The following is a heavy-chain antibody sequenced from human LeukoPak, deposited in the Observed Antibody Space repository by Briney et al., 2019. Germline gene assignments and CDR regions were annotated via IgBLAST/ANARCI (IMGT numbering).Heavy chain of an antibody. J-gene: IGHJ6*03. Sequence: GESLKISCKASGYIFATSWVGWVLQMPGKSLEWMVVIYPDDSETRYIPSFQAQVTISADKSLSTAYLQWSSLKASDTGIYFCARQVEQLAPFFYYYMDVWGKGTAVTVSS. CDR3: ARQVEQLAPFFYYYMDV. V-gene: IGHV5-51*01. D-gene: IGHD1/OR15-1a*01. CDR2: IYPDDSET. CDR1: GYIFATSW.